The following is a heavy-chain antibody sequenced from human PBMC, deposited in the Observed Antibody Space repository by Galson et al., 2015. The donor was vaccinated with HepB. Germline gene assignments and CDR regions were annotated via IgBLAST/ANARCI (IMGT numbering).Heavy chain of an antibody. V-gene: IGHV3-66*01. CDR3: ARGGDGYNFAFDI. D-gene: IGHD5-24*01. Sequence: SLRLSCAASAFTVSSNYMNWVRQPPGKGLEWVSVLYSGGTKYYAGSVKGRFTISRDISKNTLYLQMNSLRAEDTVVYYRARGGDGYNFAFDIWGQGAMVTVSS. CDR2: LYSGGTK. J-gene: IGHJ3*02. CDR1: AFTVSSNY.